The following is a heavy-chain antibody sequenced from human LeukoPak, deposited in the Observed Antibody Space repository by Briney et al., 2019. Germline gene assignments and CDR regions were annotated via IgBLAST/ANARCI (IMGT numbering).Heavy chain of an antibody. Sequence: GSLRLSCAASGFTFSSYSMDWVRQAPGKGLERIGEINHSGSTNYNPSLKSRVTISVDTSKNQFSLKLSSVTAADTAVYYCAGDIAADYFDYWGQGTLVTVSS. CDR2: INHSGST. J-gene: IGHJ4*02. CDR1: GFTFSSYS. CDR3: AGDIAADYFDY. D-gene: IGHD6-13*01. V-gene: IGHV4-34*01.